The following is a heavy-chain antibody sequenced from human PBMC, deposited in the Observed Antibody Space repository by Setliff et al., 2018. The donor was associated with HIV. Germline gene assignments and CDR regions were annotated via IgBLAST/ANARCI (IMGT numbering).Heavy chain of an antibody. CDR2: FYYNGAT. D-gene: IGHD2-21*02. CDR1: RHSIPNTYYY. V-gene: IGHV4-39*01. CDR3: AKGDLTAMVMYLDF. Sequence: SETLSLTCTVFRHSIPNTYYYWGWIRQSPGKGLEWIGSFYYNGATHRNPSLKRRVSISVESAENRFSLELTSVTAADTAVYYCAKGDLTAMVMYLDFWGPGIPVTVSS. J-gene: IGHJ4*02.